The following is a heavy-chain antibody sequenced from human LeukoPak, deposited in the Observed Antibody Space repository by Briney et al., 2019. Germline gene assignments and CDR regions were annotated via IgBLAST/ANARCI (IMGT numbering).Heavy chain of an antibody. V-gene: IGHV1-69*05. Sequence: VASVKVSCKASGGTFSSYAISWVRQAPGQGLEWMGGIIPIFCTANYAQKFQGRVTTTTDESTSTAYMELSSLRSEDTAVYYCARRGYSYGLGPFDPWGQGTLVTVSS. CDR1: GGTFSSYA. J-gene: IGHJ5*02. CDR2: IIPIFCTA. D-gene: IGHD5-18*01. CDR3: ARRGYSYGLGPFDP.